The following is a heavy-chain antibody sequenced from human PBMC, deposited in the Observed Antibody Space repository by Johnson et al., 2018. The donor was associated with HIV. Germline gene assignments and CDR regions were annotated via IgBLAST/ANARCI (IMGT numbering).Heavy chain of an antibody. J-gene: IGHJ3*02. D-gene: IGHD3-16*01. CDR1: GFTFSSYA. Sequence: EVQLVESGGGVVQPGRSLRLYCAASGFTFSSYAMHWVRQAPGKGLEWVANINQDESEKYYVDSVKGRFTISRDNAKNSLYLQMNSLRAEDTAVYYCASLGLDLLVKAPLSVVFDAFDIWGQGTMVTVSS. CDR2: INQDESEK. V-gene: IGHV3-7*01. CDR3: ASLGLDLLVKAPLSVVFDAFDI.